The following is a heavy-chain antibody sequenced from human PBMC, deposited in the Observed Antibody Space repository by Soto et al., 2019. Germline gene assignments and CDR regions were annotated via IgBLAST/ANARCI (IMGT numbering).Heavy chain of an antibody. CDR2: ASTIETT. J-gene: IGHJ4*02. D-gene: IGHD4-17*01. CDR3: GTGFYGTGCPEV. CDR1: GGSFSSPVSY. V-gene: IGHV4-30-4*08. Sequence: PSQNLSLTWSITGGSFSSPVSYWGWMRQIPGRGLEWSRPASTIETTMFTLQLRTRLTMSIDPSANLFSMNLRAVPAAYTAIYLCGTGFYGTGCPEVWGPGSLVTVSS.